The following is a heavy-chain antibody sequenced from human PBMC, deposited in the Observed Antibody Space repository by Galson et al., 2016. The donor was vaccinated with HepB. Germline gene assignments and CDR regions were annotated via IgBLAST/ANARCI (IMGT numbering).Heavy chain of an antibody. CDR2: INQDGSES. Sequence: SLRLSCAASGFTFNKSWMTWVRQAPGKRPEWVATINQDGSESTYVDSVKGRFIISRDNAKNSLSQQMNSLRPEDTAVYYCARKKYYYDTSPLGWFDPWGQGTLVTVSS. J-gene: IGHJ5*02. V-gene: IGHV3-7*03. CDR3: ARKKYYYDTSPLGWFDP. CDR1: GFTFNKSW. D-gene: IGHD3-22*01.